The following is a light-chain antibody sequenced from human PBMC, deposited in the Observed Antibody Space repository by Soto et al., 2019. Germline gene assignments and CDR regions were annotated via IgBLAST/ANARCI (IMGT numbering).Light chain of an antibody. Sequence: EIGLTQSPATLSLSPGERATLSCRASQSVGSSLAWYQQKPGQAPRLLIYDASTRATGIPARFSGSGSGTDFTLTISSLEPEDFAVYYCQQRTNWPLTFGGGTKVEIK. CDR1: QSVGSS. V-gene: IGKV3-11*01. CDR2: DAS. CDR3: QQRTNWPLT. J-gene: IGKJ4*01.